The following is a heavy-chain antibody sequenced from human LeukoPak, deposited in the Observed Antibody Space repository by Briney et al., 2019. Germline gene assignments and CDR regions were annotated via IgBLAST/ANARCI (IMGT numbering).Heavy chain of an antibody. V-gene: IGHV4-39*01. Sequence: SQTLSLTCTVSGRSISSSSYYWGWIRQPPGKGLEWIGSIYYSGSTYYNPSLKSRVTISVDTAKNQFSLKLSSVTAADTAVYYCARQGRPGIAVAGTMDYWGQGTLVTVSS. CDR3: ARQGRPGIAVAGTMDY. CDR2: IYYSGST. CDR1: GRSISSSSYY. D-gene: IGHD6-19*01. J-gene: IGHJ4*02.